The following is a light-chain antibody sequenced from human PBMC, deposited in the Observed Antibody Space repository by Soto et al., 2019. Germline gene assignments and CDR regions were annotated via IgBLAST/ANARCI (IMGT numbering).Light chain of an antibody. J-gene: IGKJ1*01. Sequence: EVVMTQSPATLSVSTGESATLSCRASQSVSTNLAWYQQKPGQAPRVLIYAASTRATGIPDRFSGSGSGTEFTLTISSLHSEDFGVYYCQQYDNWWTFGQGTKVDIK. CDR2: AAS. CDR3: QQYDNWWT. CDR1: QSVSTN. V-gene: IGKV3-15*01.